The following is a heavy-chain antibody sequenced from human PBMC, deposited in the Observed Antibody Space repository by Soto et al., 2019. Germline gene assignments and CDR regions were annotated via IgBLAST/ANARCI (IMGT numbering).Heavy chain of an antibody. D-gene: IGHD5-12*01. Sequence: GGSLRLSCAASGFTVSSNYMSWVRQAPGKGLEWVSVIYSGGSTYYADSVKGRFTISRHNSKNTLYLQMNSLRAEDTAVYYCAGSGYSGYVTIDYWGQGTLVTVSS. V-gene: IGHV3-53*04. J-gene: IGHJ4*02. CDR2: IYSGGST. CDR3: AGSGYSGYVTIDY. CDR1: GFTVSSNY.